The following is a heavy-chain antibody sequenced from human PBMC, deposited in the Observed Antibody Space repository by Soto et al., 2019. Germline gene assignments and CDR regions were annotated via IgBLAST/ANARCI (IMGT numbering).Heavy chain of an antibody. CDR1: GYSFSSHW. CDR2: IDPSDSYT. J-gene: IGHJ6*02. Sequence: GASLKISCKGSGYSFSSHWIIWVRQMPGKGLEWMGNIDPSDSYTKYSPSFQGHVTISADKSTSTAYLQWSSLKATDTAVYYCARRDCSSSGCYLYYYYGMDVWGQGTTVTVSS. D-gene: IGHD2-2*01. CDR3: ARRDCSSSGCYLYYYYGMDV. V-gene: IGHV5-10-1*01.